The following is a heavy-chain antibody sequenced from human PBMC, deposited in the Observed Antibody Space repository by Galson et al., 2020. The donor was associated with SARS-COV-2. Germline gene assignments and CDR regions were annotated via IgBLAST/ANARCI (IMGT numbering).Heavy chain of an antibody. CDR1: GYSISSGYY. CDR2: IYHSGST. V-gene: IGHV4-38-2*02. J-gene: IGHJ4*02. Sequence: SQTLSLTCTVSGYSISSGYYWGWIRQPPGKGLEWIGSIYHSGSTYYNPSLKSRVTISVDTSKNQFSLKLSSVTAADTAMYYCASQPLVRGVIPYFDYWGQGTLVTVSS. CDR3: ASQPLVRGVIPYFDY. D-gene: IGHD3-10*01.